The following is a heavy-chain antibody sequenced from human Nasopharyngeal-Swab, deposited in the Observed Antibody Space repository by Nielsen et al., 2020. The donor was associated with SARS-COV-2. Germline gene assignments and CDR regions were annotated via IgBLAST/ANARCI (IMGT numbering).Heavy chain of an antibody. J-gene: IGHJ4*02. CDR3: AREFGILLAGVGFFDF. CDR2: ISDDGSNK. Sequence: GESLKISCAASGFTFRSHGMHWVRQTPGKGLEWVALISDDGSNKYYAGSVKGRFTISRDNSKNTLYLQMNSLRPEDTAVYYCAREFGILLAGVGFFDFWGQGTLVTVSS. D-gene: IGHD2/OR15-2a*01. CDR1: GFTFRSHG. V-gene: IGHV3-30*03.